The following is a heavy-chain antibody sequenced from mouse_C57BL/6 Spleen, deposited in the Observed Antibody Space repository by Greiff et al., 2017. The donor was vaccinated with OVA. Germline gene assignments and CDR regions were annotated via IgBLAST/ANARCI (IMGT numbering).Heavy chain of an antibody. CDR3: TRNYADWYVDV. D-gene: IGHD1-1*01. V-gene: IGHV1-15*01. CDR2: IDPETGGT. CDR1: GYTFTDYE. J-gene: IGHJ1*03. Sequence: QVQLQQSGAELVRPGASVTLSCKASGYTFTDYEMHWVKQTPVHGLEWIGAIDPETGGTAYNQKFEGKAILTADKSSSTAYMELRSLTSEDSAVYYCTRNYADWYVDVWGTGTTVTVSS.